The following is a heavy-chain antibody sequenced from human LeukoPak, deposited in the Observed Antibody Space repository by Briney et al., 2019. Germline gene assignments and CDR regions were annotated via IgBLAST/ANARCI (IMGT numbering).Heavy chain of an antibody. CDR3: ARANTVVTPTFDI. J-gene: IGHJ3*02. V-gene: IGHV3-21*01. CDR2: ISGSSSYI. D-gene: IGHD4-23*01. CDR1: GFTFSSYS. Sequence: GGSLRLSCAASGFTFSSYSMNWVRQAPGKGLEWVSSISGSSSYIYYADSVKGRFTISRDNAKNTLYLQMNSLRAEDTAVYYCARANTVVTPTFDIWGQGTMVTVSS.